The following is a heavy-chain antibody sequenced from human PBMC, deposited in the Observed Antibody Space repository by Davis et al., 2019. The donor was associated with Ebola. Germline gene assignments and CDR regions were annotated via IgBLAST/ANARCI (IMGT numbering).Heavy chain of an antibody. J-gene: IGHJ6*02. CDR2: INSDGSST. V-gene: IGHV3-74*01. CDR3: ARGMGVVAGYGMDV. D-gene: IGHD2-15*01. Sequence: HTGGSLRLSCAASGFTFSSYWMHWVRHAPGKGLVWVSRINSDGSSTNYADSVKGRFTISRDNAKNTLYLQMNSLRAEDTAVYYCARGMGVVAGYGMDVWGQGTTVTVSS. CDR1: GFTFSSYW.